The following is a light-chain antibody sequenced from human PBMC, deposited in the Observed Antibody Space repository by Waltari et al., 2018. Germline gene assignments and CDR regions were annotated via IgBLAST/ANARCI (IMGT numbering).Light chain of an antibody. CDR2: KGN. Sequence: QTVLTQEPSLSVSPGGTVTLTCALSSGSVSSTSYATWYQQTPGHAPRTLVYKGNGRSSGAPDRFSCSILGNKAALTITGAQADDESDYYCSMYMGSGIWVFGGGTKLTVL. CDR1: SGSVSSTSY. V-gene: IGLV8-61*01. J-gene: IGLJ3*02. CDR3: SMYMGSGIWV.